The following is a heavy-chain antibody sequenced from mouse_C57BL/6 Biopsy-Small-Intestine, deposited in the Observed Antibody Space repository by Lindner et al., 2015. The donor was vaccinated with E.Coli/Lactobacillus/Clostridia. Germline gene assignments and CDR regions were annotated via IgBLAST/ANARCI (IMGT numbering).Heavy chain of an antibody. CDR1: GYTFTNYV. CDR3: ARREDPRSRATLSYALDY. J-gene: IGHJ4*01. D-gene: IGHD3-1*01. CDR2: IDPYNVGT. V-gene: IGHV1-14*01. Sequence: VQLQESGPELVKPGASVKMSCKASGYTFTNYVMHWVKQKPGQGLEWIGYIDPYNVGTKYSEKFKGKATLTSDKSSSAAYMELISLTSEDSAVYYCARREDPRSRATLSYALDYWGQGTSVTVSS.